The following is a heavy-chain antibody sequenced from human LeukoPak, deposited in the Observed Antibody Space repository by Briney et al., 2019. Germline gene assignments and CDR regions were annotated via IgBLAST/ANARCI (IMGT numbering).Heavy chain of an antibody. J-gene: IGHJ3*02. CDR2: IRSKANSYAT. V-gene: IGHV3-73*01. CDR3: ARAGRRTFSFDI. D-gene: IGHD3-3*02. CDR1: GFTFSGSA. Sequence: PGGSLRLSCAASGFTFSGSAMHWVRQASGKGLEWVGRIRSKANSYATAYAASVKGRFTISRDDSKNTAYLQMNSLKTADTAVYYCARAGRRTFSFDIWGQGTMVTVSS.